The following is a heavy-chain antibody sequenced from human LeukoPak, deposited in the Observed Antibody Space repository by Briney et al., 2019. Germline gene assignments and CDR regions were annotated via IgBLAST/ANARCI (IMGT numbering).Heavy chain of an antibody. Sequence: PSESLSLACTVSGGSLSSYYWSWIRQPAGEGLEWIGRIYTSGSRNFNPSLRSRATMSVDPSKNQFSMKLSSVTAEDTAVYYCAREVVVAMGYMDVWGKGTTVTISS. CDR3: AREVVVAMGYMDV. CDR2: IYTSGSR. CDR1: GGSLSSYY. V-gene: IGHV4-4*07. D-gene: IGHD5-12*01. J-gene: IGHJ6*03.